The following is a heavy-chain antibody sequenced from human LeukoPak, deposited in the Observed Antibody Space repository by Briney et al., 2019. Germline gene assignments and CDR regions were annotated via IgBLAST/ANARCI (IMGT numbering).Heavy chain of an antibody. CDR3: ARQITMAFFDY. CDR2: IYYGGST. V-gene: IGHV4-59*08. Sequence: SETLSLTCTVSGGSISSYYWSWIRQPPGKGLEWIGYIYYGGSTNYNPSLKSRVTISVDTSKNQFSLKLSSVTAADTAVYYCARQITMAFFDYWGQGTLVTVSS. D-gene: IGHD3-10*01. J-gene: IGHJ4*02. CDR1: GGSISSYY.